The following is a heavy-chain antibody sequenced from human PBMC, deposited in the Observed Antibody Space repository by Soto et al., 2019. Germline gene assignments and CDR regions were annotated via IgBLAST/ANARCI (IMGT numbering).Heavy chain of an antibody. CDR3: ARDRVIYRGLQRYYGMDV. CDR1: GFTFSSYW. CDR2: INSDGSST. V-gene: IGHV3-74*01. Sequence: GGSLRLSCAASGFTFSSYWMHWVRQAPGKGLVWVSRINSDGSSTSYADSVKGRFTISRDNAKNTLYLQMNSLRAEDTAVYYCARDRVIYRGLQRYYGMDVWGQGTTVTVSS. J-gene: IGHJ6*02. D-gene: IGHD6-25*01.